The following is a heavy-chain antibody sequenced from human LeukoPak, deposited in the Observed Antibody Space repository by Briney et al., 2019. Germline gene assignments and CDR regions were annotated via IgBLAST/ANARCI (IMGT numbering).Heavy chain of an antibody. CDR3: ARDVRYASGWSTPES. V-gene: IGHV4-4*07. CDR1: GGSIINHY. CDR2: IYSSGSA. Sequence: SETLSLTCTVSGGSIINHYWSWIRQPAGKGLELIGRIYSSGSANYSPSLKSRVSMSIDTSNNHFSLNLTSVTAADTALYFCARDVRYASGWSTPESWGQGTLVTVSS. D-gene: IGHD6-19*01. J-gene: IGHJ5*02.